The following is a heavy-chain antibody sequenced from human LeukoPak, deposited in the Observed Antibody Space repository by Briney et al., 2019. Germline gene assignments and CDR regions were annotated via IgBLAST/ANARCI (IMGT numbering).Heavy chain of an antibody. V-gene: IGHV4-30-4*08. D-gene: IGHD2-2*02. CDR1: GGSLSSGDYY. Sequence: SQTLSLTCTVSGGSLSSGDYYWSWIRQPPGKGLEWIGYIYYSGSTYYNPPLKSRVTISVDTSKNQFSLKLSSVTAADTAVYYCARYQLLYVDWFDPWGQGTLVTVSS. CDR2: IYYSGST. J-gene: IGHJ5*02. CDR3: ARYQLLYVDWFDP.